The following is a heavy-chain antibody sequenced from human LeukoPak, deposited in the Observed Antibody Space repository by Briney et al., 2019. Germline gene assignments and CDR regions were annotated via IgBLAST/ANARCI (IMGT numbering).Heavy chain of an antibody. CDR3: ARTRSTYYDFWSGSYSEYYFDY. J-gene: IGHJ4*02. Sequence: ASVKVSCKASGYTFTDYYFHWVRQAPGQGLEWMGRINPNNGDTNYAQKFQGRVTMTRDTSISTAYMELRSLRSDDTAVYYCARTRSTYYDFWSGSYSEYYFDYWGQGTLVTVSS. V-gene: IGHV1-2*06. CDR1: GYTFTDYY. D-gene: IGHD3-3*01. CDR2: INPNNGDT.